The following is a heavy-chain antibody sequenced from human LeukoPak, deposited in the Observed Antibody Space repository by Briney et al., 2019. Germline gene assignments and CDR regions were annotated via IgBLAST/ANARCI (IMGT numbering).Heavy chain of an antibody. V-gene: IGHV4-39*01. CDR2: IYYGGST. D-gene: IGHD3-10*01. J-gene: IGHJ4*02. CDR3: AGQGRPGFASGY. Sequence: SETLSLTCTVSGGSISSSSYYWGWIRQPPGKGLEWSGSIYYGGSTFYNPSLKSRVTISVDTSKNQFSLKLSSVTAADTAVYYCAGQGRPGFASGYWGQGTLVTVSS. CDR1: GGSISSSSYY.